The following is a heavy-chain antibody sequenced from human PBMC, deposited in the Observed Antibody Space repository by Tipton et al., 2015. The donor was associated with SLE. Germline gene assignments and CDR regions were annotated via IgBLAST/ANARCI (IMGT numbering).Heavy chain of an antibody. V-gene: IGHV3-74*01. CDR1: GFTFSHFW. CDR2: IRTDGGFT. CDR3: ASPYGGDYYDSSGYHL. J-gene: IGHJ4*02. D-gene: IGHD3-22*01. Sequence: SLRLSCATSGFTFSHFWMHWVRQAPGKGPVWVSRIRTDGGFTRYADSVKGRFTISRDNSKNTLYLQMNSLRADDTAVYFCASPYGGDYYDSSGYHLWGQGTLVTVSS.